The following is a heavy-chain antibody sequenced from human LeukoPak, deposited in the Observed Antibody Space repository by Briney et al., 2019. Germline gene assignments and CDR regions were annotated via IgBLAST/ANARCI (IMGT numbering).Heavy chain of an antibody. J-gene: IGHJ4*02. V-gene: IGHV1-2*06. CDR2: INPNSGGT. CDR3: ARDLPSPGISVADDY. D-gene: IGHD6-19*01. Sequence: ASVEVSCRASGYTLTGYYMFWLRQAPGQGLEWMGRINPNSGGTNYAQKFQGRVTMTRDTSITTAYMELSSLTSDDTAVYYCARDLPSPGISVADDYWGQGTLVTVSS. CDR1: GYTLTGYY.